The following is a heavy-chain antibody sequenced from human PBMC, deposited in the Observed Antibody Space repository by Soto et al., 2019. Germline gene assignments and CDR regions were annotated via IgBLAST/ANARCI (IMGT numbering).Heavy chain of an antibody. Sequence: EVQLLESGGGLVQPGGSLRLSCEASGFTFSSCAMGWVRQAPGKGLEWVSTISGSGVSTYYADSVKGRLTISRDNSKNTLYLQMNSLRADDTAVYYCARDNRPAAGSAAGGYWGQGTLVTVSS. CDR1: GFTFSSCA. CDR2: ISGSGVST. D-gene: IGHD6-13*01. CDR3: ARDNRPAAGSAAGGY. J-gene: IGHJ4*02. V-gene: IGHV3-23*01.